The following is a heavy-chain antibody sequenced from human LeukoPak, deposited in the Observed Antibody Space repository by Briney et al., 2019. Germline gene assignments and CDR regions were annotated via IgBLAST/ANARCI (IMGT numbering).Heavy chain of an antibody. CDR1: GFTFTNAW. V-gene: IGHV3-15*01. J-gene: IGHJ6*03. CDR3: TTHGSGTYALHYYYMDV. Sequence: GSLRLSCAASGFTFTNAWMNWVRQAPGKGLEWVGRIKSKTDGETTDYAAPVKGRFTISRDDSKNTLYLQMNRLKTEDTAVYYCTTHGSGTYALHYYYMDVWGKGTTVTVSS. D-gene: IGHD3-10*01. CDR2: IKSKTDGETT.